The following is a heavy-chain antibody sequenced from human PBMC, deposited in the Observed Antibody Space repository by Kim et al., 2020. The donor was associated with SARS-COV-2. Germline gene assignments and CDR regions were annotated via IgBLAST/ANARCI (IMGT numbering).Heavy chain of an antibody. Sequence: YAPKFQGRVTITREKSASTAYMELSSLRSEDTAVYYCARDRNYYYYGMDVWGQGTTVTVSS. V-gene: IGHV1-3*01. J-gene: IGHJ6*02. CDR3: ARDRNYYYYGMDV.